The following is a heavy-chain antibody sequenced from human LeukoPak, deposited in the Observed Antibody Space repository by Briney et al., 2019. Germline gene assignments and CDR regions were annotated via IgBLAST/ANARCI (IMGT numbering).Heavy chain of an antibody. D-gene: IGHD6-13*01. V-gene: IGHV4-31*03. Sequence: PSETLSLTCTLSLGSIIIGGYYWSSIRQHPGKGLEWIGYIYYSGSTYYNPSLKTRVTISVDTSKNQLSLKLRTVTAADTAVYYCARVRTGQQQLAKPSNNFDYWGQGTLVTVSS. CDR3: ARVRTGQQQLAKPSNNFDY. CDR1: LGSIIIGGYY. J-gene: IGHJ4*02. CDR2: IYYSGST.